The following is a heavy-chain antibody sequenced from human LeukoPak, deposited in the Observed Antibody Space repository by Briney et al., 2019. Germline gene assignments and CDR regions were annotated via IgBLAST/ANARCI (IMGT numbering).Heavy chain of an antibody. CDR3: ARGWIAARPDYYYYMDV. D-gene: IGHD6-6*01. V-gene: IGHV1-69*05. J-gene: IGHJ6*03. CDR1: GGTFSSYA. CDR2: IIPIFGTA. Sequence: SVKVSCKASGGTFSSYAISWVRQAPGQGLEWMGGIIPIFGTANYAQKFQGRVTITTDESTSTAYMELSSLRSEDTAVYYCARGWIAARPDYYYYMDVWGKGTTVTVSS.